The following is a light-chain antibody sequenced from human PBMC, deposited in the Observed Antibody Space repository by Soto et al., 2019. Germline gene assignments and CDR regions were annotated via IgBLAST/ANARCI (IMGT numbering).Light chain of an antibody. CDR1: SSDIGGYNY. CDR3: SSYTTSSTVA. V-gene: IGLV2-14*01. CDR2: EVS. Sequence: QSALTQSASVSGSPGQSITISCTGTSSDIGGYNYVSWYQQHPDKAPKLMIFEVSNRPSGVSNRFSGSKSGNTASLTISGLLPEHEADYYCSSYTTSSTVAFGGGTKLPVL. J-gene: IGLJ2*01.